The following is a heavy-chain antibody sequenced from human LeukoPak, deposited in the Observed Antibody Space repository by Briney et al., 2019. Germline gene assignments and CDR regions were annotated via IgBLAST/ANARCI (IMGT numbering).Heavy chain of an antibody. CDR2: IWYDGSNK. D-gene: IGHD6-19*01. J-gene: IGHJ3*02. CDR1: GFTFSSYG. V-gene: IGHV3-33*01. CDR3: ASDLNSSGWYYAFDI. Sequence: GGSLRLSCAASGFTFSSYGMHWVRQAPGKGLEWVAVIWYDGSNKYYADSVKGRFTISRDNSKNTLYLQMNSLRAEDTAVYYCASDLNSSGWYYAFDIWGQGTMVTVSS.